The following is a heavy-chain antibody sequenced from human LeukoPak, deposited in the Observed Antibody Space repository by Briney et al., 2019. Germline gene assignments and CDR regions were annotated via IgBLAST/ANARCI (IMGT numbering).Heavy chain of an antibody. J-gene: IGHJ4*02. D-gene: IGHD3-3*01. Sequence: SVKVSCKASGGTFSSYAISWVRQAPGRGLEWMGGIIPIFGTANYAQKFQGRVTITADESTSTAYMELSSLRSEDTAVYYCAREKADVLRFLEWPTPFDYWGQGTLVTVSS. CDR3: AREKADVLRFLEWPTPFDY. CDR2: IIPIFGTA. V-gene: IGHV1-69*01. CDR1: GGTFSSYA.